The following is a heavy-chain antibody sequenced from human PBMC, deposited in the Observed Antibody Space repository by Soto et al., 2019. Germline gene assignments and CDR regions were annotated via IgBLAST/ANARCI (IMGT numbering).Heavy chain of an antibody. V-gene: IGHV4-4*02. CDR3: ARHRFSSEQIVVVPAANPQLWSSGMDV. D-gene: IGHD2-2*01. CDR2: IYHSGST. J-gene: IGHJ6*02. Sequence: KPSETLSLTCAVSGGSISSSNWWSWVRQPPGKGLEWIGEIYHSGSTNYNPSLKSRVTISVDKSKNQFSLKLSSVTAADTAVYYCARHRFSSEQIVVVPAANPQLWSSGMDVWGQGTTVTVSS. CDR1: GGSISSSNW.